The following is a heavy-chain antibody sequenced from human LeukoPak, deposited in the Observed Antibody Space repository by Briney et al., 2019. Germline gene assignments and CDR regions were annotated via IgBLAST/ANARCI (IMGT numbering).Heavy chain of an antibody. Sequence: GGSLRLSCAASGFTFSSYSMNWVRQAPGKGLEWVSSISSSSSYIYYADSVKGRFTISRDNSKNTLYLQMNSLRAEDTAVYYCASPPNLTGDYWGQGTLVTVSS. CDR2: ISSSSSYI. CDR3: ASPPNLTGDY. CDR1: GFTFSSYS. D-gene: IGHD2-8*01. V-gene: IGHV3-21*01. J-gene: IGHJ4*02.